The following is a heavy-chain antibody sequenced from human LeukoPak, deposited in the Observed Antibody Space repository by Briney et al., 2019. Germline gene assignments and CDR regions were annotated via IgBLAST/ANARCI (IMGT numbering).Heavy chain of an antibody. Sequence: TGGSLRLSCAASRFTFSNYAMHWVRQAPGKGLEGVAVISYAGSNKYYADSVKGRFTISRDNSRNTVYMEMNSLRAEDTAVYYCARSYTNYYDSSGYYYNYGMDAWGQGTTVTVSS. CDR1: RFTFSNYA. CDR3: ARSYTNYYDSSGYYYNYGMDA. CDR2: ISYAGSNK. J-gene: IGHJ6*02. V-gene: IGHV3-30-3*01. D-gene: IGHD3-22*01.